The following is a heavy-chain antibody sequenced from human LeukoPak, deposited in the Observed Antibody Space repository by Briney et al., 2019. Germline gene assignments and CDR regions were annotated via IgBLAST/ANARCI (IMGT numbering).Heavy chain of an antibody. CDR3: AVAYCGGDCYRGIRDY. Sequence: ASVKVSCEASGGTFSSYAISWVRQTPGQGLEWMGGIIPIFGTANYAQKFQGRVTITADKSASTAYMELSSLRSEDTAVYYCAVAYCGGDCYRGIRDYWGQGTLVTVSS. CDR1: GGTFSSYA. CDR2: IIPIFGTA. V-gene: IGHV1-69*06. J-gene: IGHJ4*02. D-gene: IGHD2-21*02.